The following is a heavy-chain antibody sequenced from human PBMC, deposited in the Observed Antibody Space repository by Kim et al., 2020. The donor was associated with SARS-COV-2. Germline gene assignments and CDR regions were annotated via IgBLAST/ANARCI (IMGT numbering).Heavy chain of an antibody. CDR1: GYTFTDHY. V-gene: IGHV1-2*02. Sequence: ASVKVSCKASGYTFTDHYVHWVRQAPGQGLEWMGWINPDSGATYYGHKFQGRVTVTGDRSITTIYMDLSSLRSDDTAVYYCTRARAITGLDPWGQGTLVT. CDR3: TRARAITGLDP. CDR2: INPDSGAT. J-gene: IGHJ5*02.